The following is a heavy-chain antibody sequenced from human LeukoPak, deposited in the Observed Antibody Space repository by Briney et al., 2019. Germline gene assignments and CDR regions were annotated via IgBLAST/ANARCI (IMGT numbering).Heavy chain of an antibody. D-gene: IGHD2-15*01. Sequence: GGSLRLSCAASGFIFSTYWMHWVRQAPGKGLVWVSRINSDGSSTSYADSVKGRFTISRDNAKNTLYLQMNSLRAEDTAVYYCARGGCGSCPNWFDPWGQGTLVTVSS. V-gene: IGHV3-74*01. CDR3: ARGGCGSCPNWFDP. CDR2: INSDGSST. CDR1: GFIFSTYW. J-gene: IGHJ5*02.